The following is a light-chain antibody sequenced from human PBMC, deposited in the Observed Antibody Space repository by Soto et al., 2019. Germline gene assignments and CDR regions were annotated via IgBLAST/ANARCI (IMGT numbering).Light chain of an antibody. CDR2: GAF. J-gene: IGKJ1*01. Sequence: EILMTQSPVTLSVSPGERATLSCRASQSVSSNLAWYQQKPGQAPSLLIYGAFTRATGIPDRFSGSGSGTDFTLTISRLEPEDFAVYYCQQYGNSPWTFGQGTKVEIK. CDR1: QSVSSN. V-gene: IGKV3-20*01. CDR3: QQYGNSPWT.